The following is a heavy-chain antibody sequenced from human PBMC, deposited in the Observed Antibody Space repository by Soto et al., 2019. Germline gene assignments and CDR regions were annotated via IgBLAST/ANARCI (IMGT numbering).Heavy chain of an antibody. V-gene: IGHV1-69*13. CDR1: GGTFSSYA. CDR3: ARVGAAAGYYYYGMDV. CDR2: IIPIFGTA. Sequence: SVKVSCKASGGTFSSYAISWVRQAPGQGLEWMGGIIPIFGTANYAQKFQGRVTITADESTSTAYMELSSLRSEDTAVYYCARVGAAAGYYYYGMDVWGQGTTVTVSS. J-gene: IGHJ6*02. D-gene: IGHD6-13*01.